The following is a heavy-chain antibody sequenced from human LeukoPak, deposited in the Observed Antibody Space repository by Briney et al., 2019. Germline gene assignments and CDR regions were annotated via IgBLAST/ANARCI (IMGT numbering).Heavy chain of an antibody. D-gene: IGHD2-2*01. CDR3: AKIVAVPAASHNWFDP. V-gene: IGHV4-39*07. CDR2: IYYSGST. J-gene: IGHJ5*02. CDR1: GGSISSSSYY. Sequence: SETLSLTCTVSGGSISSSSYYWGWIRQPQGKGLEWIGSIYYSGSTYYNPSLRSRVTISVDTSKNQFSVKLSSVTAADTAVYYCAKIVAVPAASHNWFDPWGQGTLVTVSS.